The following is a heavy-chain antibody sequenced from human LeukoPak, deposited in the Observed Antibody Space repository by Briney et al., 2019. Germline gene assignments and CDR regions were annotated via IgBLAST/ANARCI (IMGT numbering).Heavy chain of an antibody. J-gene: IGHJ4*01. CDR3: TSGGMVSGDF. D-gene: IGHD2-8*01. Sequence: PSETLSLTCTVSGGSINSYYWSWIRQPPGQGLEWIGYIYYSGSTSYNPSLKSRVTISRDTSKNQFSLKLRSVTAADTAVYYCTSGGMVSGDFWGHGTLVTVSS. CDR1: GGSINSYY. V-gene: IGHV4-59*01. CDR2: IYYSGST.